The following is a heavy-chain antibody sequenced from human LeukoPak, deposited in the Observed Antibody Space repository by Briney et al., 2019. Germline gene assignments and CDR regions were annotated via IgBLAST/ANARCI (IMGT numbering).Heavy chain of an antibody. CDR3: ARSGSEYSSSSFDY. V-gene: IGHV1-2*04. Sequence: ASVKVSCKASGYTFTGYYMHWVRPAPGQGLEWMGWINPNSGGTNYAQKFQGWVTTTRDTSISTAYMELSRLRSDGTAVYYCARSGSEYSSSSFDYWGQGTLVTVSS. J-gene: IGHJ4*02. D-gene: IGHD6-6*01. CDR2: INPNSGGT. CDR1: GYTFTGYY.